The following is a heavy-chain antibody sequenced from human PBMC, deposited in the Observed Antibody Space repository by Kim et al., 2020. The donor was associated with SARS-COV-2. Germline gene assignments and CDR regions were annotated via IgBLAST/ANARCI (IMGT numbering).Heavy chain of an antibody. D-gene: IGHD1-7*01. CDR1: GDSVSSNSAA. Sequence: SQTLSLTCAISGDSVSSNSAAWNWIRQSPSRGLEWLGRTYYGSRWYNDYAVSVRSRIIINPDTSKNQFSLQLDSVTPEDTAVYYCARGRGITGTGEKYFQPWGQGTLVTVSS. V-gene: IGHV6-1*01. CDR2: TYYGSRWYN. CDR3: ARGRGITGTGEKYFQP. J-gene: IGHJ1*01.